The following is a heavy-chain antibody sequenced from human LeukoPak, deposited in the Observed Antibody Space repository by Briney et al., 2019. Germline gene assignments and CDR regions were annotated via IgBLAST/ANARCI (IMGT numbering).Heavy chain of an antibody. Sequence: ASETLSLTCAVYGGSFSGYYRSWIRQPPGKGLEWIGEINHSGSTNYNPSLKSRVTISVDTSKNQFSLKLSSVTAADTAVYYCARGVGATTPYNWFDPWGQGTLVTVSS. J-gene: IGHJ5*02. CDR1: GGSFSGYY. V-gene: IGHV4-34*01. D-gene: IGHD1-26*01. CDR2: INHSGST. CDR3: ARGVGATTPYNWFDP.